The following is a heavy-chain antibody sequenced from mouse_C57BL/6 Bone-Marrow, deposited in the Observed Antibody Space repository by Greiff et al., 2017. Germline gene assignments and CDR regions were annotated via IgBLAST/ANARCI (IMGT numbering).Heavy chain of an antibody. J-gene: IGHJ3*01. Sequence: VQLQQPGAELVKPGASVKMSCKASGYTFTSYWITWVKQRPGQGLEWIGDIYPGSGSTNYNERFKSKATLTVDTSSSPAYMQLSSLTSEDSAVYYCAREGGLRAGFAYWGQGTLVTVSA. CDR3: AREGGLRAGFAY. D-gene: IGHD2-4*01. CDR2: IYPGSGST. V-gene: IGHV1-55*01. CDR1: GYTFTSYW.